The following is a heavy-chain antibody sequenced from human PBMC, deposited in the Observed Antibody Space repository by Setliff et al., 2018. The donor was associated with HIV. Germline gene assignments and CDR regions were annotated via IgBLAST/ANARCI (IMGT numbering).Heavy chain of an antibody. J-gene: IGHJ6*03. CDR2: IFYTGNT. Sequence: SETLSLTCTVSGGSISGHYWSWIRQPPGKGLEWIGYIFYTGNTNYNPSLKSRVTISVDTSKNQFFLKPSSVTAADTAVYYCVRGYCSSTTCYDDYYYMDVWGKGSTVTVSS. V-gene: IGHV4-59*11. CDR3: VRGYCSSTTCYDDYYYMDV. CDR1: GGSISGHY. D-gene: IGHD2-2*01.